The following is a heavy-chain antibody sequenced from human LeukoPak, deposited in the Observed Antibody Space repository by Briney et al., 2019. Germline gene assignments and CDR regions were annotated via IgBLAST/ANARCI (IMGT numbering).Heavy chain of an antibody. J-gene: IGHJ4*02. D-gene: IGHD3-10*01. CDR3: ARDFGYYGSGSYPDYFDY. CDR1: GFTFDDYA. CDR2: ISWNSGSI. V-gene: IGHV3-9*01. Sequence: GGSLRLSCAASGFTFDDYAMHWVRQAPGKGLEWVSGISWNSGSIGYADSVKGRFTISRDNAKNSLYLQMNSLRAEDTAVYYCARDFGYYGSGSYPDYFDYWGQGTLVTVSS.